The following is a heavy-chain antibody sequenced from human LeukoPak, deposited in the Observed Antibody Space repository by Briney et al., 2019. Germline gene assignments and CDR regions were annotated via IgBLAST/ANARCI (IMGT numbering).Heavy chain of an antibody. CDR3: ARGTKTLDIEVVPAAIGFDY. CDR2: ISSSGSTI. J-gene: IGHJ4*02. V-gene: IGHV3-11*01. D-gene: IGHD2-2*02. CDR1: GFTFSDYY. Sequence: PGGSLRLSCAASGFTFSDYYMSWIRQAPGKGLEWVSYISSSGSTIYYADSVKGGFTISRDNAKNSLYLQMNSLRAEDTAVYYCARGTKTLDIEVVPAAIGFDYWGQGTLVTVSS.